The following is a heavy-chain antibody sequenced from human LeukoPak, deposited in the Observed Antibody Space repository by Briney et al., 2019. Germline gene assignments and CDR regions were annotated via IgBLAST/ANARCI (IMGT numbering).Heavy chain of an antibody. V-gene: IGHV3-66*01. J-gene: IGHJ5*02. CDR2: IYSGGST. D-gene: IGHD3-10*01. CDR1: GFTVSSNY. Sequence: QFGGSLRLSCAASGFTVSSNYMSWVRQAPGKGLEWGSVIYSGGSTYYADSVKGRFTISRDNSKNTLYLQMNSLRAEDTAVYYCAREGGHYGSGSQNWFDPWGQGTLVTVSS. CDR3: AREGGHYGSGSQNWFDP.